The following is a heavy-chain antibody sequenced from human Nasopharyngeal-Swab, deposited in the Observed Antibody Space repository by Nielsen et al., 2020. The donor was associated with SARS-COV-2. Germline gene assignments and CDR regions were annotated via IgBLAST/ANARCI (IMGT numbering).Heavy chain of an antibody. CDR2: IYSGGST. Sequence: GGSLRLSCAASGFTVSSNYMSWVRQAPGKGLEWVSVIYSGGSTYYADSVKGRFTISRHNSKNTLYLQMNSLRAEDTAVYYCARVRYYYDSSGYPGSNWFDPWGQGTLVTVSS. CDR3: ARVRYYYDSSGYPGSNWFDP. CDR1: GFTVSSNY. V-gene: IGHV3-53*04. J-gene: IGHJ5*02. D-gene: IGHD3-22*01.